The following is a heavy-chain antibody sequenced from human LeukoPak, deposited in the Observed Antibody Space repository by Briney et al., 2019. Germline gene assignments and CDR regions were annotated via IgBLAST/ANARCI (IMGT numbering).Heavy chain of an antibody. CDR2: IYYSGSA. V-gene: IGHV4-39*01. J-gene: IGHJ5*02. CDR1: GGSISSSSYY. D-gene: IGHD4-17*01. Sequence: TSETLSLTCTVSGGSISSSSYYWGWIRQPPGKGLEWIGSIYYSGSAYYNPSLKSRVTISVDTSKNQFSLKLSSVTAADTAVYYCARLLYDGDYLWGQGTLVTVSS. CDR3: ARLLYDGDYL.